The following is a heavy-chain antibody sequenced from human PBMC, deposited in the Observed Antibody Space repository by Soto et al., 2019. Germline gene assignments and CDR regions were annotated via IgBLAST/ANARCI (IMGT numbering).Heavy chain of an antibody. D-gene: IGHD2-15*01. Sequence: PGGSLRLSCAASGFTFSSYAMSWVRQAPGKGLEWVPAISGSGGSTYYADSVKGRFTISRDNSRNTLYLQMNSLRAEDTAVYYCAKDQPVVAAMYYFDYWGQGTLVTVSS. J-gene: IGHJ4*02. V-gene: IGHV3-23*01. CDR3: AKDQPVVAAMYYFDY. CDR1: GFTFSSYA. CDR2: ISGSGGST.